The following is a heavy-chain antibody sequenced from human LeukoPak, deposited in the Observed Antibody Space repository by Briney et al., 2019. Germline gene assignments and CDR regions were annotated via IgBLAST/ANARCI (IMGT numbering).Heavy chain of an antibody. D-gene: IGHD1-26*01. CDR2: IYYSGST. J-gene: IGHJ4*02. CDR1: GGSISSSSYY. Sequence: PSETLSLTCTVSGGSISSSSYYWGWIRQPPGKGLEWIGSIYYSGSTYYNPSLKSRVTISVDTSKNQFSLKLSSVTAADTAVYYCARHRTSPFSGSYFYSTHTPPNVYYFDYWGQGTLVTVSS. CDR3: ARHRTSPFSGSYFYSTHTPPNVYYFDY. V-gene: IGHV4-39*01.